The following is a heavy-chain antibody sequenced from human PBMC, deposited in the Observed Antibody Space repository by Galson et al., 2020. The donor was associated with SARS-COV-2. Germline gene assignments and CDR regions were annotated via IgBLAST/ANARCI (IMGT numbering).Heavy chain of an antibody. V-gene: IGHV1-2*02. J-gene: IGHJ4*02. D-gene: IGHD6-19*01. CDR1: GYTFTGYY. CDR3: ARGREYSSGWLGY. CDR2: INPNSGGT. Sequence: ASVKVSCKASGYTFTGYYIHWVRQAPGQGLEWMGWINPNSGGTNYAQKFQGRVTMTRDTSITTAYMEVSRLRSDDTAVYYCARGREYSSGWLGYWGQGTLVTVSS.